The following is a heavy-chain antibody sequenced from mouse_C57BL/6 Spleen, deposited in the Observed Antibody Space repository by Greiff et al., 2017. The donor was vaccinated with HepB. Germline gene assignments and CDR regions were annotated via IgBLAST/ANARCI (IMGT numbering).Heavy chain of an antibody. V-gene: IGHV1-55*01. D-gene: IGHD2-4*01. CDR3: ARWGDDYDRAFAY. J-gene: IGHJ3*01. CDR1: GYTFTSYW. CDR2: IYPGSGST. Sequence: QVQLQQPGAELVKPGASVKMSCKASGYTFTSYWITWVKQRPGQGLEWIGDIYPGSGSTNYNEKFKSKATLTVDTSSSTAYMQLSSLTSEDSAVYYCARWGDDYDRAFAYWGQGTLVTVSA.